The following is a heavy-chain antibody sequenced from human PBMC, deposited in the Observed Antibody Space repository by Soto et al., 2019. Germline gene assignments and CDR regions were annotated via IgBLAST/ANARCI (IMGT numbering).Heavy chain of an antibody. Sequence: GGSLRLSCAASGFTFSSYAMSWVRQAPGKGLEWVSAISGSGGSTYYADSVKGRFTISRDNSKNTLYLQMNSLRAEDTAVYYCAKQRCSGGSCYLGYRDYFDYWGQGTLVIVS. CDR1: GFTFSSYA. V-gene: IGHV3-23*01. CDR3: AKQRCSGGSCYLGYRDYFDY. J-gene: IGHJ4*02. CDR2: ISGSGGST. D-gene: IGHD2-15*01.